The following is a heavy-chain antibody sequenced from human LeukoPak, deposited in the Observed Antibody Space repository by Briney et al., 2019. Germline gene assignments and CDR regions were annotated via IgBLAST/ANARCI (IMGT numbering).Heavy chain of an antibody. J-gene: IGHJ4*02. Sequence: GGSLRLSCAASGFTFSTYSTNWVRHPPEKGLEWVSSISSSSSYIYYADSVKGRFTICRDNAKNSLYLQMDSLRAEDTAVYYCARDPHVDYWGQGTLVTVSS. CDR3: ARDPHVDY. CDR1: GFTFSTYS. V-gene: IGHV3-21*01. CDR2: ISSSSSYI.